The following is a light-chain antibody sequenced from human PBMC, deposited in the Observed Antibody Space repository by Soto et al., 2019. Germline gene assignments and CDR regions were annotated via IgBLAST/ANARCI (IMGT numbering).Light chain of an antibody. Sequence: QPVLTQSSSASASLGSSVRLTCTLSSGHSGYSIAWHQQQPGKAPRYLMKLEASGSHNRGSGVPDRFSGSSFGADRHLTISNLQYEDEANYYCETWDTHTRVFGGGTKLTVL. CDR1: SGHSGYS. J-gene: IGLJ2*01. CDR2: LEASGSH. V-gene: IGLV4-60*02. CDR3: ETWDTHTRV.